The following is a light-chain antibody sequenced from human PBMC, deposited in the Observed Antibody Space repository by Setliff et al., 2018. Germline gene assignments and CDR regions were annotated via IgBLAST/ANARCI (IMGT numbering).Light chain of an antibody. CDR3: CSYAGSYPWV. CDR1: SSDVGGYNY. J-gene: IGLJ3*02. V-gene: IGLV2-8*01. Sequence: QSALTQPPSASGSPGQSVTISCTGTSSDVGGYNYVSWYQQHPGKAPKLMIYEVSKRPSGVPDRFSGSKSGNTASLTVSGLQAEDEADYYCCSYAGSYPWVFGGGTKVTVL. CDR2: EVS.